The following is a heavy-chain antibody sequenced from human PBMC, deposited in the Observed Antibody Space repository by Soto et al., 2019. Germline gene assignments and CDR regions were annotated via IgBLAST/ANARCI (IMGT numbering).Heavy chain of an antibody. V-gene: IGHV1-2*04. D-gene: IGHD6-6*01. CDR1: GYIFPYYY. CDR3: ARGEQLVHFDS. Sequence: ASAKGSCQTSGYIFPYYYVRWVLQATGEGLEWMGRINPNGGGTNYAQKFEGWVTMTTDTSISTAYMELSRLNFDDTAVYYCARGEQLVHFDSWGQGTLVTVSS. CDR2: INPNGGGT. J-gene: IGHJ4*01.